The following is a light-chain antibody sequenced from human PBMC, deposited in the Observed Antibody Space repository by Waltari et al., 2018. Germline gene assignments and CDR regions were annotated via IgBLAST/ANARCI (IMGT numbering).Light chain of an antibody. CDR3: QQYGITWT. CDR1: QSVRTAN. V-gene: IGKV3-20*01. J-gene: IGKJ1*01. CDR2: ETS. Sequence: EIVLTQSPGTLSLSPGESATLACRASQSVRTANLAWFQQRPGQAPSLLIFETSRRVTGLPDRFSGSGSGTDFTLTISRLEPGDFAVYYCQQYGITWTFGQGTKVEIK.